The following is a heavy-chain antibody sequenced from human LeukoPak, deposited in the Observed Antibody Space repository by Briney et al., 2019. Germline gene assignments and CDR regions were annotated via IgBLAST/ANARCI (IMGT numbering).Heavy chain of an antibody. CDR1: GGSISSGGYS. CDR2: IHHSGST. V-gene: IGHV4-30-2*01. Sequence: RPSETLSLTCAVSGGSISSGGYSWSWIRQPPGKGLEWIGYIHHSGSTYYNPSLKSRVTISVDRSKNQFSLKLSSVTAADTAVYYCARTSIAARRANAFDIWGQGTMVTVSS. CDR3: ARTSIAARRANAFDI. J-gene: IGHJ3*02. D-gene: IGHD6-6*01.